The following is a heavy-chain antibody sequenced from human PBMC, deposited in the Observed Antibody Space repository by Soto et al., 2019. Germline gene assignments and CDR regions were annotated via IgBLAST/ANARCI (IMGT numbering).Heavy chain of an antibody. CDR1: GFSLHTSGVG. D-gene: IGHD1-26*01. CDR2: IYWDDDK. V-gene: IGHV2-5*02. Sequence: QITLRESGPSRVRPTQTLSLTCTFSGFSLHTSGVGVGWIRQPPGKALEWLALIYWDDDKRYSPSLKIRLSITKDTSENQVVLIMTNMDPVDTATYYCAYRALYSGSYWDGGYFDSWGQGTLITVSS. CDR3: AYRALYSGSYWDGGYFDS. J-gene: IGHJ4*02.